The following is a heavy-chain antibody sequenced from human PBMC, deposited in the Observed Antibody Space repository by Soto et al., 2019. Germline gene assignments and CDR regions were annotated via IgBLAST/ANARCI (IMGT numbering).Heavy chain of an antibody. V-gene: IGHV3-23*01. CDR3: AKNWDTTSSSSSH. CDR2: ISGTGGST. Sequence: EVQLLESGGGLVQPGGSLRLSCAASGFTFSTYAMSWVRQAPGKGLEWVSAISGTGGSTYYADSVKGRFTISRDNSKNTLYLQMNSLRAEDTAVYYCAKNWDTTSSSSSHWGQGTLVTVFS. D-gene: IGHD6-6*01. CDR1: GFTFSTYA. J-gene: IGHJ4*02.